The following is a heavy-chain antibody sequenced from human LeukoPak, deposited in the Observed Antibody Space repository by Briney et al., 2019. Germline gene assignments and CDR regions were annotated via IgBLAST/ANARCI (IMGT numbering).Heavy chain of an antibody. D-gene: IGHD4-23*01. J-gene: IGHJ5*02. V-gene: IGHV1-2*02. CDR1: GYTFTGYY. CDR3: ARDPDYGGNSVWFDP. Sequence: ASVKVSCKASGYTFTGYYMHWVRQAPGQGLEWMGWINPNSGGTNYAQKFQGRVTMTRDTSISTACMELSRLRSDDTAVYYCARDPDYGGNSVWFDPWGQGTLVTVSS. CDR2: INPNSGGT.